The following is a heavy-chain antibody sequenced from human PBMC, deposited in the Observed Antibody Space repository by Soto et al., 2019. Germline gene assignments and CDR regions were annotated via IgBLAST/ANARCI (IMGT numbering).Heavy chain of an antibody. J-gene: IGHJ6*02. CDR3: ARDYIVVVPAAIRYYGMDV. V-gene: IGHV1-18*01. Sequence: ALVKVSCKASGYTFTSYGISWVRQAPGQGLEWMGWISAYNGNTNYAQKLQGRVTMTTDTSTSTAYMELRSLRSDDTAVYYCARDYIVVVPAAIRYYGMDVWGQGTTVTVSS. CDR1: GYTFTSYG. CDR2: ISAYNGNT. D-gene: IGHD2-2*01.